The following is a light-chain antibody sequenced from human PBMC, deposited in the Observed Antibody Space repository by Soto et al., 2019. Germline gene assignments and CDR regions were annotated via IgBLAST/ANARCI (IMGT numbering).Light chain of an antibody. V-gene: IGKV3D-7*01. CDR3: QQDYNLPIT. J-gene: IGKJ5*01. CDR2: GAS. CDR1: QSVSSSY. Sequence: EIVLTQSPGTLSLSPGERATLSCRTSQSVSSSYLSWYQQKPGQAPRLLIYGASTRATGIPARFSGSGRGSGTDFTLTIGSLQPEDFAVYYCQQDYNLPITFGQGTRLEIK.